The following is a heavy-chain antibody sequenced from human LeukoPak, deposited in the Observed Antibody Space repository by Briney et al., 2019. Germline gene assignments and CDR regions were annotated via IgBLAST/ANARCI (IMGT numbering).Heavy chain of an antibody. CDR1: GGSISSYY. CDR3: ARGYCTNGVCYIGYWYFDL. D-gene: IGHD2-8*01. CDR2: IYYSGST. Sequence: SETLSLTCTVSGGSISSYYWSWIRQPPGKGLEWIGYIYYSGSTNYNPSLKSRVTISVDTSKNQFSLKLSSVTAADTAVYYCARGYCTNGVCYIGYWYFDLWGRGTLVTVSS. V-gene: IGHV4-59*01. J-gene: IGHJ2*01.